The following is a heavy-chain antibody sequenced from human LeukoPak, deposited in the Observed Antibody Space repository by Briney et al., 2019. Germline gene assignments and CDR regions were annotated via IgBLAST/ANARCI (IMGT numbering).Heavy chain of an antibody. CDR2: ISSSSSYI. V-gene: IGHV3-21*01. CDR3: ARHQSRSSFDY. D-gene: IGHD6-19*01. CDR1: GFTFSSYS. J-gene: IGHJ4*02. Sequence: GGSLRLSGAASGFTFSSYSMTWVRQAPGKGLEWVSSISSSSSYIYYADSVKGRFTISRDNAKNSLYLQMNSLRAEDTAVYYCARHQSRSSFDYWGQGTLVTVSS.